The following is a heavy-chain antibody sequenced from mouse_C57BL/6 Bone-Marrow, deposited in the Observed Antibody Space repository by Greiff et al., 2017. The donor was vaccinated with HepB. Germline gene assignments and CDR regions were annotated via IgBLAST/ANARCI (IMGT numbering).Heavy chain of an antibody. D-gene: IGHD2-1*01. CDR3: ARSREGYGNYYFDY. J-gene: IGHJ2*01. Sequence: QVQLQQPGAELVRPGTSVKLSCKASGYTFTSYWMHWVKQRPGQGLEWIGVIDPSDSYTNYNQKFKGKATLTVDTSSSTAYMQLSSLTSEDSAVYYCARSREGYGNYYFDYWGQGTTLTVSS. CDR1: GYTFTSYW. V-gene: IGHV1-59*01. CDR2: IDPSDSYT.